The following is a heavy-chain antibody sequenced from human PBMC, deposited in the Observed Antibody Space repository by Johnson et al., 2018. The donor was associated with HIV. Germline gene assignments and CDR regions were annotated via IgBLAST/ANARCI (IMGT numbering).Heavy chain of an antibody. D-gene: IGHD4-17*01. CDR1: GFTFSSYA. CDR2: ISYDGSNT. J-gene: IGHJ3*02. V-gene: IGHV3-30-3*01. Sequence: QVQLVESGGGVVQPGRSLRLSCAASGFTFSSYAIHWVRQAPGKGLEWVAVISYDGSNTYYADSVKGRFTISRDNSKNTLYLQINSLRAEDSAIYYCATLVSDYDDTLTDDAFHIWGQGTMVTVSS. CDR3: ATLVSDYDDTLTDDAFHI.